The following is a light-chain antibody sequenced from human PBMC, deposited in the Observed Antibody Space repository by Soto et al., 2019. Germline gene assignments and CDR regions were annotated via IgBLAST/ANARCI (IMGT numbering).Light chain of an antibody. V-gene: IGKV1-5*01. CDR1: QSISSW. CDR2: DAS. J-gene: IGKJ1*01. CDR3: QQYNSYSWM. Sequence: DIQMTDAHSTLVASVRDRVTNTCRASQSISSWLAWYQQKPGKAPKLLIYDASSLESGVPSRFSGSGSGTEFTLTISSLHPDDFATYYCQQYNSYSWMFGQGTKVDIK.